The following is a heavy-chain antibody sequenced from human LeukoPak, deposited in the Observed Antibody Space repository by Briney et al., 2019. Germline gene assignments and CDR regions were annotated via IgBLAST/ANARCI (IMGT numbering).Heavy chain of an antibody. V-gene: IGHV4-59*08. CDR3: ARQDGYSGYDGGFDS. D-gene: IGHD5-12*01. Sequence: SETLSLTCTVSGGSISGYYWSWIRQPPGKGLEWIGSIYYSGSTKYNPSLKSRVTISVDTSKNQFSLKLSSVTAADTAVYYCARQDGYSGYDGGFDSWGQGTLVTVSS. CDR2: IYYSGST. CDR1: GGSISGYY. J-gene: IGHJ4*02.